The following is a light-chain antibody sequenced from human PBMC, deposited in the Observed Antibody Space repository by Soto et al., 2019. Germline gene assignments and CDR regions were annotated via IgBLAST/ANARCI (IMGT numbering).Light chain of an antibody. CDR1: SSDVGGYNF. CDR3: SSYTLRNTIVL. J-gene: IGLJ3*02. CDR2: EVS. V-gene: IGLV2-14*01. Sequence: QSALTQPASVSGSPGQSITISCTGTSSDVGGYNFVSWYQQHPGTAARLIIYEVSSRPSGVSYRFSGSKSGNTASLTISGLQADDEADYYCSSYTLRNTIVLFGGGTKLTVL.